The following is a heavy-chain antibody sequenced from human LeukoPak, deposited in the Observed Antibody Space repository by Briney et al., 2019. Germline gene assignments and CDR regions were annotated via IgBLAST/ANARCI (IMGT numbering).Heavy chain of an antibody. CDR3: ARDSPPDY. J-gene: IGHJ4*02. CDR1: GFTFSSYG. CDR2: ISYDGSNK. Sequence: AGGSLRLSCAASGFTFSSYGMHWVRQAPGKGLEWVAVISYDGSNKYYADSVRGRFTISRDNSKNTLYLQMNSLRAEDTAVYYCARDSPPDYWGQGALVTVSS. V-gene: IGHV3-30*03.